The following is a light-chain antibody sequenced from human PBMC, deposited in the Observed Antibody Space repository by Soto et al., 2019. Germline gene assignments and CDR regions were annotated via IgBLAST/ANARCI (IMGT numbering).Light chain of an antibody. Sequence: QPVLTQPPSASGTPGPRVTISCSGSSSNIGSNTVNWYQQLPGTAPKLLIYSNNQRPSGVPDRFSGSKSGTSASLAISGLQSEDEADYYCAAWDDSLNGVLFGGGTKVTVL. CDR3: AAWDDSLNGVL. CDR1: SSNIGSNT. V-gene: IGLV1-44*01. J-gene: IGLJ2*01. CDR2: SNN.